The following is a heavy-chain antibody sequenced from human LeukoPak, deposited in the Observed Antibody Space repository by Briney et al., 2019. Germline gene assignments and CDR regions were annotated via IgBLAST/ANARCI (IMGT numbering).Heavy chain of an antibody. CDR2: IYYSGST. CDR3: AGTRYYGSGSYVSAIDY. Sequence: SETLSLTCTVSGGSVSSGSYYWSWIRQPPGKGLEWLGYIYYSGSTNYNPSLKSRVTISVDTSKNQFSLKLSSVTAADTAVYYCAGTRYYGSGSYVSAIDYWGQGTLVTVSS. D-gene: IGHD3-10*01. V-gene: IGHV4-61*01. J-gene: IGHJ4*02. CDR1: GGSVSSGSYY.